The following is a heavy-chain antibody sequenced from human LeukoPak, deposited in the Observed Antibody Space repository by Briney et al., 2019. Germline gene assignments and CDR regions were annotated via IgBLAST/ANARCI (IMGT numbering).Heavy chain of an antibody. V-gene: IGHV4-34*01. CDR3: ARAHWGGFDP. CDR1: GGSFSGYY. CDR2: INHSGST. Sequence: SETLSLTCAVYGGSFSGYYWSWIRQPPGKGLEWIGEINHSGSTNYNPSLKSRVPISVDTSKNQFSLKLSSVTAADTAVYYCARAHWGGFDPWGQGTLVTVSS. D-gene: IGHD7-27*01. J-gene: IGHJ5*02.